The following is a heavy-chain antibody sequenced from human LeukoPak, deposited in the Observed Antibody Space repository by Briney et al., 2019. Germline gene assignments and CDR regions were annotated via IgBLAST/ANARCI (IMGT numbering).Heavy chain of an antibody. CDR1: GFTFSSYS. J-gene: IGHJ4*02. Sequence: GGSLRLSCAASGFTFSSYSMNWVRQAPGKGLEWVSYISSSSSTICYADSVKGRFTISRDNAKNSLYLQMNSLRAEDTAVYYCARGSFGGWYFDYWGQGTLVTVSS. V-gene: IGHV3-48*01. CDR3: ARGSFGGWYFDY. CDR2: ISSSSSTI. D-gene: IGHD3-10*01.